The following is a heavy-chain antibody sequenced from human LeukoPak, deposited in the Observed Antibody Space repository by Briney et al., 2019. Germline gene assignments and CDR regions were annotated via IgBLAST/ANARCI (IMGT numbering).Heavy chain of an antibody. D-gene: IGHD3-10*01. CDR2: IYYSGST. CDR3: ASGYGSSGRFDY. J-gene: IGHJ4*02. Sequence: SETLSLTCTVSGGSISSGGYYWSWIRQHPGKGLEWIGYIYYSGSTNYNPSLKSRVTISVDTSKNQFSLKLSSVTAADTAVYYCASGYGSSGRFDYWGQGILVTVSS. CDR1: GGSISSGGYY. V-gene: IGHV4-61*08.